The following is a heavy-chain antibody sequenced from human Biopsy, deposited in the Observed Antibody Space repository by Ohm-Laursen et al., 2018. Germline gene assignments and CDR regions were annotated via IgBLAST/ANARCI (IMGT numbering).Heavy chain of an antibody. CDR3: ARLNSGTYDASDL. Sequence: SLRLSCTASGFAFTLYEMNWVRQAPGKGMEWISYIYGGGSPVSYADSVEGRFTISRDNAQNSLYLHMNSLRAEDTAVYYCARLNSGTYDASDLWGQGTMVIVSS. CDR2: IYGGGSPV. J-gene: IGHJ3*01. D-gene: IGHD1-26*01. V-gene: IGHV3-48*03. CDR1: GFAFTLYE.